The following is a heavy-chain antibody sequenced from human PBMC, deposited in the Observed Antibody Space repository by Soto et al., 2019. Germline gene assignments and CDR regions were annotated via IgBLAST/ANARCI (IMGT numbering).Heavy chain of an antibody. CDR3: AREIIAVMWAIRWFKP. CDR1: GFTFSSHW. Sequence: EVQLVESGGGLVQPGGSLRLSCVGSGFTFSSHWMHWVLQTPGKGPVWVSRIRGDGSSTAYAESVRGRFAISRDNAKNTLYLHMNNLRAEDSAVYFCAREIIAVMWAIRWFKPWGRGTQVTVSS. J-gene: IGHJ5*02. CDR2: IRGDGSST. D-gene: IGHD6-19*01. V-gene: IGHV3-74*01.